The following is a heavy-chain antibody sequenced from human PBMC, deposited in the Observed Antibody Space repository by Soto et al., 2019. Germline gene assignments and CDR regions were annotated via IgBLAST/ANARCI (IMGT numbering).Heavy chain of an antibody. CDR2: IIPIFGTA. D-gene: IGHD1-26*01. J-gene: IGHJ5*02. CDR1: GGTFSSYA. Sequence: SVKVSCKASGGTFSSYAISWVRQAPGQGLEWMGGIIPIFGTANYAQKFQGRVTITADESTSTAYMELNDLSAEDTAVYHCAKNQGVELVPLATVDWFDPWGQGSVVTVSS. V-gene: IGHV1-69*13. CDR3: AKNQGVELVPLATVDWFDP.